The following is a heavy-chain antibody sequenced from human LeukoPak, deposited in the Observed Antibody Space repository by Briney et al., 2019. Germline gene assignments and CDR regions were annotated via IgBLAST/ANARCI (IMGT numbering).Heavy chain of an antibody. J-gene: IGHJ5*02. CDR1: GFIFSKYA. CDR3: ARDRTAMVTRGWFDP. V-gene: IGHV3-30*14. Sequence: GRSLRLSCAASGFIFSKYAMHWVRQAPGKGLEWVAVISHDGGDKNYADSVKGRFTISRDNSQTTLYLHMNSLRAEDTAVYYCARDRTAMVTRGWFDPWGQGTLVTVSS. D-gene: IGHD5-18*01. CDR2: ISHDGGDK.